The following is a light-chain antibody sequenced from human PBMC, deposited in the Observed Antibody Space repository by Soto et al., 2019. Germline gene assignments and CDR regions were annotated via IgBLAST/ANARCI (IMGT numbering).Light chain of an antibody. CDR3: QQNNNWPPWT. CDR1: QRVSSN. Sequence: EIVMTQSPATLSVSPGERATLSCRASQRVSSNLAWYQQKPGQAPRLLIYGASSRATGIPARFSGIGSGLDFTLTISSLQSEDFAVYYFQQNNNWPPWTFGQGTKVEIK. CDR2: GAS. V-gene: IGKV3-15*01. J-gene: IGKJ1*01.